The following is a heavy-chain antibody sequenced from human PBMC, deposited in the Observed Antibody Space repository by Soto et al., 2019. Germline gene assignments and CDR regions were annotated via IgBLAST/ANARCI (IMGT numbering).Heavy chain of an antibody. V-gene: IGHV3-23*01. CDR3: ARREAVAGANDY. D-gene: IGHD6-19*01. J-gene: IGHJ4*02. CDR1: GSTFSNFP. Sequence: EVQLLESGGGLVQPGGSLRLSCAASGSTFSNFPMSWVRQAPGKGLEWVSLISAINTGTYYADSVKGRFTISRDNSKNTLYLQMNSLRAEETAIYFCARREAVAGANDYWGQGTLVTVSS. CDR2: ISAINTGT.